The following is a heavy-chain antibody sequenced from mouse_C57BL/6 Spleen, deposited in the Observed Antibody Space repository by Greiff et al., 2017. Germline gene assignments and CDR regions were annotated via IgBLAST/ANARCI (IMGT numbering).Heavy chain of an antibody. Sequence: VQLQQSDAELVKPGASVKISCKASGYAFTDYTINWMKQRPEKGLEWIGYIYPGDGSTNYNEKFKGKATLTADKSSSTAYMQLSSLTSEDSAVYVCGGSPYGSSGDWGTGTTLTVSS. J-gene: IGHJ2*01. V-gene: IGHV1-78*01. CDR3: GGSPYGSSGD. D-gene: IGHD1-1*01. CDR2: IYPGDGST. CDR1: GYAFTDYT.